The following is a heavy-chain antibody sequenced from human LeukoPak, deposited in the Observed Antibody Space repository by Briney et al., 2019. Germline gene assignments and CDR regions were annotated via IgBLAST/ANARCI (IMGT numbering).Heavy chain of an antibody. CDR2: INHSGST. CDR3: ARYCGPFDY. V-gene: IGHV4-34*01. CDR1: GGSFSGYY. J-gene: IGHJ4*02. D-gene: IGHD2-21*01. Sequence: SETLSLTCAVYGGSFSGYYWSWIRQPPGKGLESIGEINHSGSTNYNSSLKSRVTISVDTSKNQLSLKLSFVTAADTAVYYCARYCGPFDYWGQGTLVTVSS.